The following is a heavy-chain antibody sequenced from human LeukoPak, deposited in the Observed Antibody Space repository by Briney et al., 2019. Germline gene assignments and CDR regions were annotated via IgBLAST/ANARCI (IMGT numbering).Heavy chain of an antibody. CDR1: GGSFSGYY. Sequence: PSETLSLTYAVYGGSFSGYYWSWIRQPPGKGLEWMGYIYYSGSTNYNPSLKSRVTISVDTSKNQFSLKLSSVTAADTAVYYCARNLVGASDYYYYMDVWGKGTTVTVSS. D-gene: IGHD1-26*01. CDR2: IYYSGST. CDR3: ARNLVGASDYYYYMDV. J-gene: IGHJ6*03. V-gene: IGHV4-59*01.